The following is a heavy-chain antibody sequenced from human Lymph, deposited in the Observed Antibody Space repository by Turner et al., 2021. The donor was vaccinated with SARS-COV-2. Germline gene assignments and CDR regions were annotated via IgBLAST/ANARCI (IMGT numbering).Heavy chain of an antibody. CDR1: GFTFSSYA. Sequence: EVQMLESGGGLVQPGGSLRLSCAASGFTFSSYAMSWVRQAPGKGLEWVSAISVSGGSTYYADSVKGRFTISRDNSKNTLYLQMNSLRAEDTALYYCARVLPYGDYFDYWGQGTLVTVSS. CDR2: ISVSGGST. D-gene: IGHD4-17*01. V-gene: IGHV3-23*01. J-gene: IGHJ4*02. CDR3: ARVLPYGDYFDY.